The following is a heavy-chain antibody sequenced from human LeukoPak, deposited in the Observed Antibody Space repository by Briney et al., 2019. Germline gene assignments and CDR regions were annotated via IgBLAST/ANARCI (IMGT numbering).Heavy chain of an antibody. Sequence: GESLKISCKGSGYSFTSYWIGWVRQMPGKGLEWMGIIYPGDSDTRYSPSFQGQVTISADKSISTAYLQWSSLKASDTAMYYCARHSVPGYDILTGYYYFDYWGQGTLVTVSS. V-gene: IGHV5-51*01. D-gene: IGHD3-9*01. CDR2: IYPGDSDT. CDR3: ARHSVPGYDILTGYYYFDY. J-gene: IGHJ4*02. CDR1: GYSFTSYW.